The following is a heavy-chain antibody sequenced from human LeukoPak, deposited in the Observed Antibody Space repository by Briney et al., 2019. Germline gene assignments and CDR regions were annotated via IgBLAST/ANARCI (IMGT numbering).Heavy chain of an antibody. Sequence: SETLSLTCTVSGGSISSSIYYWGWIRQPPGKGLEWIGSISYSGSTYYNPSLKSRVTISVDTSKNQLSLKLSSVTAADTAVYYCARHYRRPSSGWPPSGYWGRGTLVTVSS. V-gene: IGHV4-39*01. CDR3: ARHYRRPSSGWPPSGY. CDR1: GGSISSSIYY. J-gene: IGHJ4*02. CDR2: ISYSGST. D-gene: IGHD6-19*01.